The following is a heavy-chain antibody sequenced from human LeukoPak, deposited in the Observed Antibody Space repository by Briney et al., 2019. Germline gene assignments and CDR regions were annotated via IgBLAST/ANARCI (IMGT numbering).Heavy chain of an antibody. CDR1: GFTFSNYA. Sequence: PGGSLRLSCAASGFTFSNYAFHWVRQAPGKGLEWVALISYDGSNKYYADSVKGRFTISRDNSKNTLYLQMNSLRAEDTAVYYCAKGQYYYDSSGYRPNAFDIWGQGTMVTVSS. J-gene: IGHJ3*02. D-gene: IGHD3-22*01. CDR2: ISYDGSNK. CDR3: AKGQYYYDSSGYRPNAFDI. V-gene: IGHV3-30*04.